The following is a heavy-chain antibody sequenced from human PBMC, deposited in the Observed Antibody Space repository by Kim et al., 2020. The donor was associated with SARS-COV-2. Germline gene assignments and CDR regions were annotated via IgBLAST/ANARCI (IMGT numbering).Heavy chain of an antibody. CDR3: ARGPLRGGNFPTFDY. Sequence: PSLKSRVTISVDTSKNQFSLKLSSVTAADTAVYYCARGPLRGGNFPTFDYWGQGTLVTVSS. J-gene: IGHJ4*02. V-gene: IGHV4-34*01. D-gene: IGHD2-21*02.